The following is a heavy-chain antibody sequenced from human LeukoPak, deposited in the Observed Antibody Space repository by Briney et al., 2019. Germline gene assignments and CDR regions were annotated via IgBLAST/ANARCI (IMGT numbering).Heavy chain of an antibody. D-gene: IGHD6-19*01. CDR2: ISGSGGSI. CDR3: ARDLQQWLSFFDY. Sequence: GGSLRLSCAASGFTFSSYAMSWVRQAPGKGLEWVSAISGSGGSIYYADSVKGRFTISRDNSKNTLYLQMNSLRAEDTAVYYCARDLQQWLSFFDYWGQETLVTVSS. V-gene: IGHV3-23*01. J-gene: IGHJ4*02. CDR1: GFTFSSYA.